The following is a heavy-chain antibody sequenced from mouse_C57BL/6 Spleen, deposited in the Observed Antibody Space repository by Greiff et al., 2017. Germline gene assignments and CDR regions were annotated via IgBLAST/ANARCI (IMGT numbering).Heavy chain of an antibody. J-gene: IGHJ2*01. CDR3: ARHEGDTTVVANFDY. D-gene: IGHD1-1*01. CDR1: GYTFTEYT. Sequence: VQLQQSGAELVKPGASVKLSCKASGYTFTEYTIHWVKQRPGQGLEWIGWFYPGSGSTKYNEKFKDKATLTADKSSSTVYMRIRRLTAEDSAVYFCARHEGDTTVVANFDYWGQGTTLTVSS. V-gene: IGHV1-62-2*01. CDR2: FYPGSGST.